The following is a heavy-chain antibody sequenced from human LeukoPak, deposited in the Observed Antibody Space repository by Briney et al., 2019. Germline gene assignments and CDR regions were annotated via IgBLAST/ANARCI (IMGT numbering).Heavy chain of an antibody. Sequence: SETLSLTCAVYDGSFIGYYWNWIRQTPGKGLEWIGEVSHSGRTNYNPSFKTRVTISVDTSKTLFSLKLTPVTAADAAVYFCARGDLRPVFNYFDLWGQGTLVTVSS. CDR3: ARGDLRPVFNYFDL. V-gene: IGHV4-34*01. CDR2: VSHSGRT. CDR1: DGSFIGYY. J-gene: IGHJ4*02. D-gene: IGHD3-10*02.